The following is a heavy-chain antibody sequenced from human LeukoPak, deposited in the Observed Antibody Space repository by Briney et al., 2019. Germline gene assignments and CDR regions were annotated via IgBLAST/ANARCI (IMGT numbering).Heavy chain of an antibody. CDR3: ARGSPPYGSSGWYGDY. Sequence: GGSLRLSCAASGFTFNTYAMHWGRQAPGKGLEWVAVISYDESNKYYADSVKGRFTISRDNSKNTLCLQMNSLRAEDTAAYYCARGSPPYGSSGWYGDYWGQGTLVTVSS. CDR1: GFTFNTYA. J-gene: IGHJ4*02. D-gene: IGHD6-19*01. CDR2: ISYDESNK. V-gene: IGHV3-30-3*01.